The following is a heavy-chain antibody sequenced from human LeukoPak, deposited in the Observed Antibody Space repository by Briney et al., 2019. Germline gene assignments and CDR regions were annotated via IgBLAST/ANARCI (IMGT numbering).Heavy chain of an antibody. CDR2: IIPIFGTA. D-gene: IGHD3-10*01. CDR1: GGTFSSYA. Sequence: ASVKVSCKASGGTFSSYAISWVRQAPGQGLEWMGGIIPIFGTANYAQKFQGRVTMTTDTSTSTAYMELRSLRSDDTAVYYCARAHLQIWFGDPFDPWGQGTLVTVSS. J-gene: IGHJ5*02. CDR3: ARAHLQIWFGDPFDP. V-gene: IGHV1-69*05.